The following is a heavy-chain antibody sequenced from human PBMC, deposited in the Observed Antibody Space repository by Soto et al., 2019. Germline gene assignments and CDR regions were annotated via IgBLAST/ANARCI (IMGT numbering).Heavy chain of an antibody. V-gene: IGHV4-31*03. D-gene: IGHD6-13*01. CDR2: IYYSGST. J-gene: IGHJ4*02. CDR1: GGSISSGGYY. CDR3: ARMKAAAGTEDY. Sequence: QVQLQESGPGLVKPSQTLSLTCTVSGGSISSGGYYWSWIRQHPGKGLEWIGYIYYSGSTYYDPSLKSRVTISVDTSKNQFSLKLSSVTAADTAVYYCARMKAAAGTEDYWGQGTLVTVSS.